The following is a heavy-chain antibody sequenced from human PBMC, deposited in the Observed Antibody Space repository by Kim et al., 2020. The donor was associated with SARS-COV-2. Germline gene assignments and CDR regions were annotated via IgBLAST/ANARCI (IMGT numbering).Heavy chain of an antibody. CDR3: ARETSTYYDFWSGFETFDY. V-gene: IGHV3-7*01. Sequence: GGSLRLSCAASGFTFSSYWMSWVRQAPGKGLEWVANIKQDGSEKYYVDSVKGRFTISRDNAKNSLYLQMNSLRAEDTAVYYCARETSTYYDFWSGFETFDYWGQGTLVTVSS. CDR1: GFTFSSYW. CDR2: IKQDGSEK. D-gene: IGHD3-3*01. J-gene: IGHJ4*02.